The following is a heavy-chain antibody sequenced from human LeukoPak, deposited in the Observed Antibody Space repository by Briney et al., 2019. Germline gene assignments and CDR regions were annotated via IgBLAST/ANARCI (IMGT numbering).Heavy chain of an antibody. D-gene: IGHD1-26*01. CDR1: GFTFRSIA. Sequence: GGSLRLSCAASGFTFRSIAMNWVRQAPGKGLERVSTISGSGGSTYYSDSVKGRFTISRDNSKNTLYLQMNSLRAEDMAVYYCAKDPSLVGASHDPYDYWGQGTLVTVSS. CDR3: AKDPSLVGASHDPYDY. J-gene: IGHJ4*02. CDR2: ISGSGGST. V-gene: IGHV3-23*01.